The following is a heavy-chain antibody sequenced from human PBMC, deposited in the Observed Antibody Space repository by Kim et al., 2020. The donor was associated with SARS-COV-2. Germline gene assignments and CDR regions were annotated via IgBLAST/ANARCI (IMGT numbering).Heavy chain of an antibody. V-gene: IGHV3-33*06. J-gene: IGHJ4*02. Sequence: GGSLRLSCAASGFTFSSYGMHWVRQAPGKGLEWVAVIWYDGSNKYYADSVKGRFTISRDNSKNTLYLQMNSLRAEDTAVYYCAKDPLRGPWFGARFDYWGQGTLVTVSS. CDR3: AKDPLRGPWFGARFDY. CDR2: IWYDGSNK. D-gene: IGHD3-10*01. CDR1: GFTFSSYG.